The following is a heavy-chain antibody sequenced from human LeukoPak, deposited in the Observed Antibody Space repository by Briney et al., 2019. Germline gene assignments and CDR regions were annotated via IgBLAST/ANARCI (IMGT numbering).Heavy chain of an antibody. CDR3: ARDDSSGYFFDY. CDR1: GFTFSGYA. V-gene: IGHV3-23*01. D-gene: IGHD3-22*01. J-gene: IGHJ4*02. CDR2: ISGSGGST. Sequence: GGSLRLSCAASGFTFSGYAMSWVRQAPGKGLEWVSAISGSGGSTYYADSVKGRFTISRDNSKNTLYLQMNSLRAEDTAVYYCARDDSSGYFFDYWGQGTLVTVSS.